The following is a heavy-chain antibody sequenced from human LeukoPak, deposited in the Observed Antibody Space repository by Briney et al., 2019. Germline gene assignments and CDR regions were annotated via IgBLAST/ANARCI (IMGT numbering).Heavy chain of an antibody. J-gene: IGHJ6*03. Sequence: GGSLRLSCAASGFTFSSYAMSWVRQAPGKGLEWVSAISGSGGSTYYADSVKGRFTISRDNSKNTLYLQMNSLRAEDTAVYYCAKDLDGDYGHYYYYMDVWGKGTTVTVSS. V-gene: IGHV3-23*01. CDR3: AKDLDGDYGHYYYYMDV. CDR1: GFTFSSYA. CDR2: ISGSGGST. D-gene: IGHD4-17*01.